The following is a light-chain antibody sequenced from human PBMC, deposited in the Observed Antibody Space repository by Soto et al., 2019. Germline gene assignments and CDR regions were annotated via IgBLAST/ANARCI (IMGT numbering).Light chain of an antibody. CDR2: DVS. V-gene: IGLV2-14*01. CDR3: SSYTSSSHAV. J-gene: IGLJ7*01. Sequence: QSVLTQPASVSGSPGQSITISCTGTSSDVGAYNFVSWYQQYPGKAPQLMIYDVSSRPSGVSSRFSGSKSGNTASLTISGLQAEDEADYYCSSYTSSSHAVFGGGTQLTVL. CDR1: SSDVGAYNF.